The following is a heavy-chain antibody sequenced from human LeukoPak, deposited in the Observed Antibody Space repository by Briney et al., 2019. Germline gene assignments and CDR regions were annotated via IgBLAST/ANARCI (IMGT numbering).Heavy chain of an antibody. CDR1: GFTFSDFS. CDR2: ISASGEST. Sequence: GGSLRLSCAASGFTFSDFSMSWVRQAPGKGLEWVSAISASGESTFYAASVKGRFTISRDNSKSTPYLQMNTLRAEDTALYYCAKANPYYNLLTGYYGAPDYWGQGTLVTVSS. V-gene: IGHV3-23*01. D-gene: IGHD3-9*01. J-gene: IGHJ4*02. CDR3: AKANPYYNLLTGYYGAPDY.